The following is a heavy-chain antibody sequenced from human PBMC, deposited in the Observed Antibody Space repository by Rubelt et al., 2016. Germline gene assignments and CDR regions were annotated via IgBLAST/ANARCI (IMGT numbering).Heavy chain of an antibody. V-gene: IGHV3-30*04. CDR3: ARDRQQLVSPPKEGYYYYYGMDV. CDR2: ISYDGSNK. Sequence: MNWVRRAPGKGLEWVAVISYDGSNKYYADSVKGRFTISRDNAKNSLYLQMNSLRAEDTAVYYCARDRQQLVSPPKEGYYYYYGMDVWGQGTTVTVSS. J-gene: IGHJ6*02. D-gene: IGHD6-13*01.